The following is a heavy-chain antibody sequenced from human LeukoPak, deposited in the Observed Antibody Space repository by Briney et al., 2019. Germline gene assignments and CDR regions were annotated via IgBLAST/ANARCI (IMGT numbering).Heavy chain of an antibody. V-gene: IGHV3-74*01. Sequence: GSLRLSCVVSGFTLSNSWMHWVRQAAGKGLVWVSRINSDESTTTYADSVKGRFTISRDNAKNTVYLQMNSLRAEDTGVYYCVRPWGYWGQGTLVTVSS. CDR1: GFTLSNSW. CDR3: VRPWGY. J-gene: IGHJ4*02. D-gene: IGHD1-26*01. CDR2: INSDESTT.